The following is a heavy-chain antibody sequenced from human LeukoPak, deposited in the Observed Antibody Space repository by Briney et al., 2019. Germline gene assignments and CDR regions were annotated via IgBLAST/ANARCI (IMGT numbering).Heavy chain of an antibody. CDR2: IKSKTDGGTT. J-gene: IGHJ4*02. V-gene: IGHV3-15*01. CDR1: GFTFSNAW. Sequence: GGSLRLSCAASGFTFSNAWMSWVRQAPGKGLEWVGRIKSKTDGGTTDYAAPVKGRFTISRDDSKNTLYLQMNSLKTEDTAVYYCAKGLDSGYDDYAFDYWGQGTLVTVSA. D-gene: IGHD5-12*01. CDR3: AKGLDSGYDDYAFDY.